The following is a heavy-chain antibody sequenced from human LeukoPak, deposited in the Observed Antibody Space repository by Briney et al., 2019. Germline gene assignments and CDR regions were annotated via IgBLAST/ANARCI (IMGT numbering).Heavy chain of an antibody. V-gene: IGHV4-61*02. D-gene: IGHD3-16*01. J-gene: IGHJ4*02. CDR2: IYTSGST. Sequence: SETLSLTCTVSGGSISSGSYYWSWIRQPAGKGLEWIGRIYTSGSTNYNPSLKSRVTISVDTSKNQFSLKLSSVTAADTAVYYCARASWGGIFDYWGQGTLVTVSS. CDR3: ARASWGGIFDY. CDR1: GGSISSGSYY.